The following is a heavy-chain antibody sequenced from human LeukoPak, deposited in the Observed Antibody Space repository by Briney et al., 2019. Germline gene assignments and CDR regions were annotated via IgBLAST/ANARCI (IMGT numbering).Heavy chain of an antibody. J-gene: IGHJ4*02. CDR3: ARGPYYDSSGYTLNGFDY. D-gene: IGHD3-22*01. Sequence: GGSLRLSCAASGFTFSSYWMNWVRQAPGKGLVWVSRIASDGSSTTYADSVKGRFSISRDNSKNTLYLQMNSLRAEDTAVYYCARGPYYDSSGYTLNGFDYWGQGTLVTVSS. V-gene: IGHV3-74*01. CDR1: GFTFSSYW. CDR2: IASDGSST.